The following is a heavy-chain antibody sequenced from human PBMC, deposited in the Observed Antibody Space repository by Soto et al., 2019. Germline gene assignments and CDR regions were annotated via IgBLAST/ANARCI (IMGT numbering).Heavy chain of an antibody. Sequence: QVQLVQSGAAVKKPGSSVKVSCTAPGGTFSSYTFSWVRQAPGQGLEWMGGIIPLFGTSNFAQKFQGGVTIAADESTSTVEMELSSLTSEDTAVYYCARDGDIMATRPRGAVDLWGQGSMVTVSS. V-gene: IGHV1-69*01. J-gene: IGHJ3*01. CDR2: IIPLFGTS. D-gene: IGHD3-16*01. CDR1: GGTFSSYT. CDR3: ARDGDIMATRPRGAVDL.